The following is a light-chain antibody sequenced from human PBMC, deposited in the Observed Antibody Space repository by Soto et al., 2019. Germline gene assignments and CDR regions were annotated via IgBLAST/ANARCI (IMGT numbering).Light chain of an antibody. J-gene: IGKJ5*01. Sequence: EIVLTQSPGTLSLSPGERATLSCRASQSVSSSYLAWYQQKPGQAPSLLIYGASGRATGIPDRFSGSGSGTDFTLTISRLEPEDFEVYYCQQYGSSPPVTFGQGTRLEI. CDR3: QQYGSSPPVT. CDR2: GAS. CDR1: QSVSSSY. V-gene: IGKV3-20*01.